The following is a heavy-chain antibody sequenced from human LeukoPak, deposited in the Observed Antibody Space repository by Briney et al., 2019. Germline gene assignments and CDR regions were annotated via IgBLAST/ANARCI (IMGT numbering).Heavy chain of an antibody. CDR2: LYSSGDT. Sequence: GGSLRLSCAASGFRVSTNYMGWVRQAPGKGLEWVSVLYSSGDTYYADSVKGRFTISRDNSKNTLYLQMNSLRAEDTALYYCAKSRSGYPRVDGFDIWGQGTMVTVSS. CDR1: GFRVSTNY. CDR3: AKSRSGYPRVDGFDI. V-gene: IGHV3-53*01. D-gene: IGHD3-3*01. J-gene: IGHJ3*02.